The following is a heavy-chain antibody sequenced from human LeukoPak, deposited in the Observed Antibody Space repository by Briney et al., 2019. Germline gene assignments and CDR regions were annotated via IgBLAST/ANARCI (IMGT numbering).Heavy chain of an antibody. D-gene: IGHD2-15*01. V-gene: IGHV1-69*05. J-gene: IGHJ4*02. CDR1: GGTFSSYA. CDR3: ASRDTYCSGGSCYSDLDY. CDR2: IIPICGTA. Sequence: SVKVSCKASGGTFSSYAISWVRQAPGHGLEWIGGIIPICGTANYAQKFQGRVTITTDESTSTAYMELSSLRSEDTAVYYCASRDTYCSGGSCYSDLDYWGQGTLVTVSS.